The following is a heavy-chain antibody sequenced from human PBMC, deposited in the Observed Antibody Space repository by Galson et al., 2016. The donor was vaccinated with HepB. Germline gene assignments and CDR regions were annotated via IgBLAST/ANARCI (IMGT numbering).Heavy chain of an antibody. CDR1: GFTFVNYV. J-gene: IGHJ4*02. D-gene: IGHD3-10*01. CDR2: ITSGDTT. V-gene: IGHV3-23*01. Sequence: SLRLSCAASGFTFVNYVMNWVRQAPGKGLEWVSLITSGDTTYYADAVEGRFTIFRDNSKNTLSLQMTRLRVEDTAVYFCARSDYFGSGNYEFWGQGSLVIVSS. CDR3: ARSDYFGSGNYEF.